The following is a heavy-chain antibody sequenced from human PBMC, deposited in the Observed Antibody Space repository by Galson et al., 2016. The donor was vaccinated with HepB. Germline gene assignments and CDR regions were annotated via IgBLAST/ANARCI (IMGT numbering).Heavy chain of an antibody. CDR1: GYTFTDHY. V-gene: IGHV1-2*04. J-gene: IGHJ2*01. D-gene: IGHD2/OR15-2a*01. CDR2: INPNSGNT. Sequence: SVKVSCKASGYTFTDHYIHWVRQAPGQGLEWMGRINPNSGNTNYAQKFQAWVTMTRDTSISTAYMELNSLRSNDTAVDYCAREYNSFAASLRYFDLWGRGTLVTVSS. CDR3: AREYNSFAASLRYFDL.